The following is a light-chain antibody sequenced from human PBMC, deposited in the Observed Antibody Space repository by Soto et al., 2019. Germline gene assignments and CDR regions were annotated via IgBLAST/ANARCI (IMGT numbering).Light chain of an antibody. CDR2: STA. CDR3: LLYYGGVQGV. J-gene: IGLJ3*02. V-gene: IGLV7-43*01. CDR1: TGAVTSDNY. Sequence: QAVVTQEPSLTVYPGETVSLTCASSTGAVTSDNYQNWVQQKRGQAPRTLIFSTADRYSWTPARFSGSLLGDKAVLTVSGVHPDDEADYYCLLYYGGVQGVFGGGTKLTVL.